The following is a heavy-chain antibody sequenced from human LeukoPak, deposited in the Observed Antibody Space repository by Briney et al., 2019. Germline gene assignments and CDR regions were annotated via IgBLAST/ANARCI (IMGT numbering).Heavy chain of an antibody. CDR3: ASTNYGSGSYYIIPPFDY. J-gene: IGHJ4*02. CDR2: IYYSGST. Sequence: SETLSLTCTVSGGSISSGDYYWSWIRQPPGKGLEWIGYIYYSGSTYYNPSLKSRVTISVDTSKNQFSLKLSSVTAADTAVYYCASTNYGSGSYYIIPPFDYWGQGTWSPSPQ. D-gene: IGHD3-10*01. V-gene: IGHV4-30-4*01. CDR1: GGSISSGDYY.